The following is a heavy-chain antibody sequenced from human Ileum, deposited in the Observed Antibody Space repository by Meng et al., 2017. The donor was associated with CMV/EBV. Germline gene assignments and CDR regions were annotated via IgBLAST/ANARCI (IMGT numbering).Heavy chain of an antibody. D-gene: IGHD5-24*01. CDR3: ARGFLNGYQPFDY. J-gene: IGHJ4*02. CDR2: IIAIFKTP. Sequence: QVQLMRSGVVFKEPGSSMKVSLKSSGGSVNNYAFNWVRQAPGQGLEWMGGIIAIFKTPNYAQKFQGRLTITADESTGTSYMELTSLTSEDTAVYYCARGFLNGYQPFDYWGQGTLVTVSS. V-gene: IGHV1-69*12. CDR1: GGSVNNYA.